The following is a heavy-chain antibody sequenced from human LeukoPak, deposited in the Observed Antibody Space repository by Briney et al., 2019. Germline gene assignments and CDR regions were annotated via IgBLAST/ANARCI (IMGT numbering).Heavy chain of an antibody. CDR1: GFTFSSYE. CDR2: IGSLGTTI. CDR3: AKVATEAYYFDY. J-gene: IGHJ4*02. D-gene: IGHD5-12*01. V-gene: IGHV3-48*03. Sequence: PGGSLRLSCAASGFTFSSYEMNWVRQAPREGLEWVSYIGSLGTTISYADSVKGRFTISRDNAKSSLYLQMSSLRAEDTAVYYCAKVATEAYYFDYWGQGTLVTVSS.